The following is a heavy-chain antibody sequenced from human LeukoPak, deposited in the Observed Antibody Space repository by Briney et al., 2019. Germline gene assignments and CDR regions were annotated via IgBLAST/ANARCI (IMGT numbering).Heavy chain of an antibody. J-gene: IGHJ4*02. CDR2: IFYDGSNK. CDR1: GFTFGDHA. Sequence: GGSLRLSCTASGFTFGDHAMSWVRQAPGKGLEWVAVIFYDGSNKYYADSVKGRFTISRDSSKNTLYLQMNSLRAEDTAIYYCAKDHRSGFFDNWGQGTLVTVSS. D-gene: IGHD3-22*01. V-gene: IGHV3-30*01. CDR3: AKDHRSGFFDN.